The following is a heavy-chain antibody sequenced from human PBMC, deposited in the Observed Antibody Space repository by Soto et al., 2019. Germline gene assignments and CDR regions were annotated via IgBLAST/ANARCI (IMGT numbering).Heavy chain of an antibody. CDR3: ARTLYGDFTFAFDI. CDR2: IYYSGST. J-gene: IGHJ3*02. V-gene: IGHV4-31*03. Sequence: QVQLQESGPGLVKPSQTLSLTCTVSGGSISSGGYYWSWIRQHPGKGLEWMGYIYYSGSTYYNPSLTSRVTIAVDTSKTQFSLTLISVTAADTAVYYCARTLYGDFTFAFDIWGQGTMVTVSS. CDR1: GGSISSGGYY. D-gene: IGHD4-17*01.